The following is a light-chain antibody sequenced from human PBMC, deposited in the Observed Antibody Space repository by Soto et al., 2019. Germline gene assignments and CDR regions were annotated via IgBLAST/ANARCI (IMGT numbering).Light chain of an antibody. J-gene: IGKJ1*01. CDR3: QQLNSYPQT. Sequence: IPITQCEFCLAASEGDRVTITCRASQSINTYVNWYQHKPGKAPELLIFAASSLQRGVPSRFSGSGSGTDFPLTISSLQPEDFATYYCQQLNSYPQTFGQGTKVDIK. CDR1: QSINTY. V-gene: IGKV1-39*01. CDR2: AAS.